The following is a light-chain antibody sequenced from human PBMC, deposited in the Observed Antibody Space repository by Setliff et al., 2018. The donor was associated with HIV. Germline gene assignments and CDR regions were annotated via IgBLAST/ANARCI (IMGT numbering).Light chain of an antibody. Sequence: QSALTQPRSVSGSPGQSVTISCTGTSSDVGGYNYVSWYQHLPGKAPKLMIYDVTKRPSGVPDRFSGSKSGNTASLTISGLQSEDEADYYCCSYAGSYTSLYVFGTGT. V-gene: IGLV2-11*01. CDR1: SSDVGGYNY. CDR2: DVT. J-gene: IGLJ1*01. CDR3: CSYAGSYTSLYV.